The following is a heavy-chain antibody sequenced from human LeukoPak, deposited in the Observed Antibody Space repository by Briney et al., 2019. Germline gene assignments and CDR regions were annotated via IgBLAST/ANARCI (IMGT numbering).Heavy chain of an antibody. J-gene: IGHJ4*02. CDR1: GFTVSSFG. Sequence: PGRSLRLSCAASGFTVSSFGMSWVRQAPGKGLEWVSAISGGAYSTYYADSVKGRFTISRDNSKNTLYLQMNSLRAEDTALYYCAKDSPVLTYWGQGTLVTVSS. V-gene: IGHV3-23*01. CDR3: AKDSPVLTY. CDR2: ISGGAYST.